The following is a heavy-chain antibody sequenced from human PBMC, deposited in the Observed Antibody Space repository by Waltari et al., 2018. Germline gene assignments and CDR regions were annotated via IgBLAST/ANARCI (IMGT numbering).Heavy chain of an antibody. J-gene: IGHJ6*03. V-gene: IGHV3-30*18. CDR2: IWFDGSSK. CDR3: AKDTGRYYYYMDV. Sequence: QVQLVESGGGVVQPGRSLRLSCAVSGFTFSSHGMYWVRQAPGKGLEWVSAIWFDGSSKYYADAVKGRFTISRDNSKNTLFLQMNSLRAEDTAMYYCAKDTGRYYYYMDVWGKGTTVTVSS. D-gene: IGHD4-17*01. CDR1: GFTFSSHG.